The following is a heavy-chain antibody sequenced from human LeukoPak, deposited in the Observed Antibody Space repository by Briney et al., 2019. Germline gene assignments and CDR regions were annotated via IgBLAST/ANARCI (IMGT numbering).Heavy chain of an antibody. CDR1: GFTFSSYS. J-gene: IGHJ4*02. D-gene: IGHD2-2*01. CDR3: ASFRPYHEDDDY. CDR2: ISSSSSYI. V-gene: IGHV3-21*01. Sequence: GGSLRLSCAASGFTFSSYSMNWVRQAPGKGLEWVSSISSSSSYIYYADSVKGRFTISRDNAKNSLYLQMNSLRAEDTAGYYCASFRPYHEDDDYWGQGTLVTVSS.